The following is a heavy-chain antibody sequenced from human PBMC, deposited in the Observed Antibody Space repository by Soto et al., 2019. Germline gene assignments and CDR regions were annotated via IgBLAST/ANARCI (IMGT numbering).Heavy chain of an antibody. J-gene: IGHJ4*02. D-gene: IGHD5-12*01. CDR1: GGSISSSSYY. V-gene: IGHV4-39*01. CDR3: ASVLYSGYDYSDY. Sequence: QLQLQESGPGLVKPSETLSLTCTVSGGSISSSSYYWGWIRQPPGKGLEWIGSIYYSGSTYYNPSLKSRVTISVDTSKNQFSLKLSSVTAADTAVYYCASVLYSGYDYSDYWGQGTLVTVSS. CDR2: IYYSGST.